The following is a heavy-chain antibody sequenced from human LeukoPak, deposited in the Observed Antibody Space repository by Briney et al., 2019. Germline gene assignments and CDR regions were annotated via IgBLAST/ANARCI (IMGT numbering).Heavy chain of an antibody. J-gene: IGHJ5*02. CDR1: GYTFTGYY. CDR3: ARGDGDYVRGNWFDP. CDR2: INPNSGGT. Sequence: ASVTVSCKASGYTFTGYYMHWVRQAPGQGLEWMGWINPNSGGTNYAQTFQGRVTMTRDTSISTAYMELSRLRSDDTAVYYCARGDGDYVRGNWFDPWGQGTLVTVSS. D-gene: IGHD4-17*01. V-gene: IGHV1-2*02.